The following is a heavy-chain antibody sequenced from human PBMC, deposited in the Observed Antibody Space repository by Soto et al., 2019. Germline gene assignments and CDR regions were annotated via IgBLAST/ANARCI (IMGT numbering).Heavy chain of an antibody. J-gene: IGHJ6*02. V-gene: IGHV1-69*06. CDR3: ARALNELLWSRPLRKSGMDV. CDR1: GGTSSSYA. CDR2: IIPMFGTA. D-gene: IGHD3-10*01. Sequence: QVQLVQSGAEVKKPGSSVKVSCKASGGTSSSYAVSWVRQAPGQGLEWMGGIIPMFGTANYAQKFQGRVTITADKSTSTAYMELSSLRSADTAVYFCARALNELLWSRPLRKSGMDVWGQGTTVTVSS.